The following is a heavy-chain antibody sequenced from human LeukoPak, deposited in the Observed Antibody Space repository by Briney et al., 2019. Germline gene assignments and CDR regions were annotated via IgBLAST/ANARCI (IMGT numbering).Heavy chain of an antibody. CDR1: GGPITTYY. CDR2: IYNSGST. V-gene: IGHV4-59*01. D-gene: IGHD1-14*01. Sequence: PSETLSLTCTVSGGPITTYYWSWIRQPPGKGLEWIGFIYNSGSTKYNPSLGSRGTISEDTAKNQFSPKLTSVTAADTAIYYCVRGGSVNPALIDYWGQGTLVTVSS. CDR3: VRGGSVNPALIDY. J-gene: IGHJ4*02.